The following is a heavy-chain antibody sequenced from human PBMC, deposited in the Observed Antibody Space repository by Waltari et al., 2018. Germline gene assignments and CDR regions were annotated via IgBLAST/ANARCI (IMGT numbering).Heavy chain of an antibody. J-gene: IGHJ5*02. CDR2: INHSGST. CDR3: ARGLWFGESPAGLNWFDP. V-gene: IGHV4-34*01. D-gene: IGHD3-10*01. Sequence: QVQLQQWGAGLLKPSETLSLTCAVYGGSFSGYYWSWIRQPPGKGLEWIGEINHSGSTNYNPSLKSRVTISVDTSKNQFSLKLSSVTAADTAVYYCARGLWFGESPAGLNWFDPWGQGTLVTVSS. CDR1: GGSFSGYY.